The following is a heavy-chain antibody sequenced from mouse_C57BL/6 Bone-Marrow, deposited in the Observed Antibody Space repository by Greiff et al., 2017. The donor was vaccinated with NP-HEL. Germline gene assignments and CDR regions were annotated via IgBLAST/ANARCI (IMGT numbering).Heavy chain of an antibody. CDR2: IDPETGGT. CDR3: TRLYYYGSSLDY. V-gene: IGHV1-15*01. D-gene: IGHD1-1*01. CDR1: GYTFTDYE. Sequence: QVQLKESGAELVRPGASVTLSCKASGYTFTDYEMHWVKQTPVHGLEWIGAIDPETGGTAYNQKFKGKAILTADKSSSTAYMELRSLTSEDSAVYYCTRLYYYGSSLDYWGQGTTLTVSS. J-gene: IGHJ2*01.